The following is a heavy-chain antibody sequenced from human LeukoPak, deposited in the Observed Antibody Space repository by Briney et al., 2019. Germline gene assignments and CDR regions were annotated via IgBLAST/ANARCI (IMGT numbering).Heavy chain of an antibody. V-gene: IGHV1-18*01. J-gene: IGHJ4*02. D-gene: IGHD6-6*01. CDR3: ARGLSIAARPEGGPTLLPDY. Sequence: GASVKVSCKASGYSFTIYAISWVRQAPGQGLEWMGWISAYNGNTNYAQKLQGRVTITRNTSISTAYMELSSLRSEDTAVYYCARGLSIAARPEGGPTLLPDYWGQGTPVTVSS. CDR2: ISAYNGNT. CDR1: GYSFTIYA.